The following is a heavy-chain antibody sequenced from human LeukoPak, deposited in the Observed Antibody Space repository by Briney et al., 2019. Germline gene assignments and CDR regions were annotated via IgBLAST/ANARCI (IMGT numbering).Heavy chain of an antibody. CDR3: VQTTGWPGFDY. Sequence: SETLSLTCTTSGVSISRFYWSWVRQPPGKGLEWIANIYNGVPTFFNPSLKSRATTSVDTSKGQFSLQLASVTAADTAVYYCVQTTGWPGFDYWGQGILVTVSS. V-gene: IGHV4-4*09. CDR2: IYNGVPT. CDR1: GVSISRFY. J-gene: IGHJ4*02. D-gene: IGHD6-19*01.